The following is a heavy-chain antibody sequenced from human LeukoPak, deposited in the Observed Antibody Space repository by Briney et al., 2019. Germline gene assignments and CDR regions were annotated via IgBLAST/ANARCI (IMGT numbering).Heavy chain of an antibody. CDR1: GGSISSYY. V-gene: IGHV4-59*01. J-gene: IGHJ4*02. CDR2: IYYSGST. D-gene: IGHD3-10*01. CDR3: ARARFGESLRGPPQYYFDY. Sequence: PSETLSLTCTVSGGSISSYYWSWIRQPPGKGLEWIGYIYYSGSTNYNPPLKSRVTISVDTSKNQFSLKLSSVTAADTAVYYCARARFGESLRGPPQYYFDYWGQGTLVTVSS.